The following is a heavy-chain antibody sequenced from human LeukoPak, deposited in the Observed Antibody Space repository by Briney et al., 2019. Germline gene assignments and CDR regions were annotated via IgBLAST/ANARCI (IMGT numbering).Heavy chain of an antibody. J-gene: IGHJ6*02. CDR1: GFAFQAFE. Sequence: GGSLRLSCTASGFAFQAFEMHWVRQVPGKGLEWVSLIRSDGGKTDYADSVRGRFTISRDNGENSLYLQMNSLRSEDSALYYCATWAFYHGVDVWGQGTMVTVSS. V-gene: IGHV3-43*02. CDR3: ATWAFYHGVDV. D-gene: IGHD1-26*01. CDR2: IRSDGGKT.